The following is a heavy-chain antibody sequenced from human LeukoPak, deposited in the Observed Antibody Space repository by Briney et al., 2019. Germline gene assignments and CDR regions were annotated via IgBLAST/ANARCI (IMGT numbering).Heavy chain of an antibody. V-gene: IGHV3-74*03. D-gene: IGHD4-17*01. CDR3: ARASTTVPNLLDY. J-gene: IGHJ4*02. CDR2: INGDGTST. Sequence: GGSLRLSCAASGFTFSTYWMHWVRQAPGKGRLWVSRINGDGTSTKYADSVKGRFTISRDNARHTLYLQMHSLRAEDTAVYYCARASTTVPNLLDYWGQGTLVTVSS. CDR1: GFTFSTYW.